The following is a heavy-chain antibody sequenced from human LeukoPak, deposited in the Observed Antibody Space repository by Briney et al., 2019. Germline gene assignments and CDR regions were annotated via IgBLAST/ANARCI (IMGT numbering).Heavy chain of an antibody. J-gene: IGHJ4*02. CDR2: INPSGGST. CDR1: GYTFTSYY. V-gene: IGHV1-46*01. CDR3: ARTFMLLPVYSDY. D-gene: IGHD2-15*01. Sequence: GASVKVSCEASGYTFTSYYMHWVRQAPGQGLEWMGIINPSGGSTSYAQKFQGRVTMTRDTSTSTAYMELRSLRSDDTAVYYCARTFMLLPVYSDYWGQGTLVTVSS.